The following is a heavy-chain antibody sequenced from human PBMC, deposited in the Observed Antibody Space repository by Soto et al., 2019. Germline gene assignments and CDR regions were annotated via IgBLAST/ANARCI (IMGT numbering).Heavy chain of an antibody. CDR3: AKHYDNWDYYCGMDV. CDR1: GGTFSSYA. CDR2: IIPIFGTA. D-gene: IGHD3-22*01. Sequence: QVQLVQSGAEVKKPGSSVKVSCKASGGTFSSYAISWVRQARGQGLEWMGGIIPIFGTADYAQKFQGRVTITADESTSTAYMELSSLRSEDTAVYYCAKHYDNWDYYCGMDVWGQGTTVTVSS. J-gene: IGHJ6*02. V-gene: IGHV1-69*12.